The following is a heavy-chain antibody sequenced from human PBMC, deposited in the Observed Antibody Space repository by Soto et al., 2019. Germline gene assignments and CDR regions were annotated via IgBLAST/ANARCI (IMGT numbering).Heavy chain of an antibody. CDR3: ARVSRYFDWLSSAYYYYYGMEV. Sequence: SETLSLTCAVYGGSFSGYYWSWIRQPPGKGLEWIGEINHSGSTNYNPSLKSRVTISVDTSKNQFSLKLSSVTAADTAVYYCARVSRYFDWLSSAYYYYYGMEVWGQGTTVTVSS. CDR2: INHSGST. J-gene: IGHJ6*02. CDR1: GGSFSGYY. V-gene: IGHV4-34*01. D-gene: IGHD3-9*01.